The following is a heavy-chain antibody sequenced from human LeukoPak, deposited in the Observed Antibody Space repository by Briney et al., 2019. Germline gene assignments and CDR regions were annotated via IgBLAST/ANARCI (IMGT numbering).Heavy chain of an antibody. CDR1: GYTFTSYG. CDR3: ADGSSGIDAFDI. J-gene: IGHJ3*02. Sequence: ASVKVSCKASGYTFTSYGISWVRQAPGQGLEWMGWISAYNGNTNYAQKLQGRVTMTTGTSTSTAYMELRSLRSDDTAVYYCADGSSGIDAFDIWGQGTMVTVSS. CDR2: ISAYNGNT. D-gene: IGHD3-22*01. V-gene: IGHV1-18*01.